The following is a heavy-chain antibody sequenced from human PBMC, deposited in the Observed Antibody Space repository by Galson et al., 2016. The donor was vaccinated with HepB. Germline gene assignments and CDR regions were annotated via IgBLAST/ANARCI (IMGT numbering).Heavy chain of an antibody. J-gene: IGHJ4*02. Sequence: SLRLSCAASGFIFGNYVMHWVRQAPGKGLEWVSAISNSGSTTYYADSVKGRFTISRDNSKNTLYLQMNSLRVEDTALYYCAKEFVATGAVVGDYWGQGTLVTVSS. CDR2: ISNSGSTT. CDR3: AKEFVATGAVVGDY. D-gene: IGHD2-21*01. V-gene: IGHV3-23*01. CDR1: GFIFGNYV.